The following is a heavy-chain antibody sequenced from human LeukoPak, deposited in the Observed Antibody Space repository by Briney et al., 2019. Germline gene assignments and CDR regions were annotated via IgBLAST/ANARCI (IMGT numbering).Heavy chain of an antibody. CDR3: AKNGDRGAYCTGGTCYPYFYYYMDV. CDR1: GFTFSSYA. Sequence: PGGSLRLSCAASGFTFSSYAMSWVRQAPGKGLEWVSATSSSDAGTYYADSVKGRFTISRDNSKNTLYLQMNSLRAEDTAIYYCAKNGDRGAYCTGGTCYPYFYYYMDVWGKGTTVTI. D-gene: IGHD2-15*01. CDR2: TSSSDAGT. J-gene: IGHJ6*03. V-gene: IGHV3-23*01.